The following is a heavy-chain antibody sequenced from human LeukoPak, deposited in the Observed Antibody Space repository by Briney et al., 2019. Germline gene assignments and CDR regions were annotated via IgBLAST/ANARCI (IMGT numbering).Heavy chain of an antibody. D-gene: IGHD2-2*01. Sequence: GGSLRLSCAVSGFTISNYVMSWVRQAPGKGLEWVSGISMSGGSTYYADSVKGRSTISRDNSKNTLYLQMNSLRAEDTAMYHCAKDVVPAAIWGQGTRVTVSS. CDR2: ISMSGGST. V-gene: IGHV3-23*01. CDR3: AKDVVPAAI. CDR1: GFTISNYV. J-gene: IGHJ4*02.